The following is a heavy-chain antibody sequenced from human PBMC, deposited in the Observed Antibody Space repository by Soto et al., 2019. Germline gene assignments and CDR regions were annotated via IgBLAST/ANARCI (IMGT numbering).Heavy chain of an antibody. J-gene: IGHJ4*02. Sequence: SETLSLTCTVSGGSISSGDYYWSWIRQPPGKGLEWIGYIYYSGSTYYNPSLKSRVTISVDTSKNQFSLKLSSVTAADTAVYFCARLSGSYNDRYFDNWGQGTLVTVSS. CDR2: IYYSGST. D-gene: IGHD1-26*01. CDR3: ARLSGSYNDRYFDN. V-gene: IGHV4-30-4*01. CDR1: GGSISSGDYY.